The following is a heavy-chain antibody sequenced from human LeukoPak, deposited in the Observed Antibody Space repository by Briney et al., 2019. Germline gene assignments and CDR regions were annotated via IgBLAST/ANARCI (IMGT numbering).Heavy chain of an antibody. CDR2: IYTSGST. V-gene: IGHV4-4*07. CDR3: ARDRGTIAAAGPSGWFDP. J-gene: IGHJ5*02. D-gene: IGHD6-13*01. CDR1: GGSISSYY. Sequence: KPSETLSLTCTVSGGSISSYYWSWIRQPAGKGLEWIGRIYTSGSTNYNPSLKSRVTMSVDTSKNQFSLKLSSVTAADTAVYYCARDRGTIAAAGPSGWFDPWGQGTLVTVSS.